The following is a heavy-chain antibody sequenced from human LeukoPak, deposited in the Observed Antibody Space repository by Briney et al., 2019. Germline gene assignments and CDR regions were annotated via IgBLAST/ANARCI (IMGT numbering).Heavy chain of an antibody. CDR2: ISAGGRT. V-gene: IGHV3-15*01. Sequence: GGSLRLSCAASGFTFSSYAMSWVRQAPGKGLEWVGRISAGGRTDYAAPVKGRFTISRDDSKTTLYLQMNSLKTEDTAVYYCTTAPTRTWLPYSDYWGQGTLVTVSS. CDR1: GFTFSSYA. D-gene: IGHD5-24*01. J-gene: IGHJ4*02. CDR3: TTAPTRTWLPYSDY.